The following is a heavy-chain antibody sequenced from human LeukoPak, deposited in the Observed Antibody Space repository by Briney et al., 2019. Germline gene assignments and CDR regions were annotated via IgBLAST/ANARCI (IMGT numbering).Heavy chain of an antibody. Sequence: PGGSLRLSCAAFEFTFSSYAMSWVRQAPGKGLEWVSTLSGSGGNTYYADSVKGRVTISRDNSKNTLYLQMNSLRAEDTAVYHCAKGSYYYDSADYFDYWGQGTLVTVSS. CDR1: EFTFSSYA. D-gene: IGHD3-22*01. V-gene: IGHV3-23*01. J-gene: IGHJ4*02. CDR2: LSGSGGNT. CDR3: AKGSYYYDSADYFDY.